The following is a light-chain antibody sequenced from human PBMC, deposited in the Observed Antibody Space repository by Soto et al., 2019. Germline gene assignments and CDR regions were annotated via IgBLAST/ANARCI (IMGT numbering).Light chain of an antibody. Sequence: EIVLTQSPATLSLSPGERATLSCRASQSVGSYLAWYQQKPGQAPRLLIYGASSRATGIPDRFSGSGSGTDFTLTISRLEPEDFAVYYCQQYGGSPRTFGQGTKVDIK. CDR2: GAS. CDR1: QSVGSY. CDR3: QQYGGSPRT. J-gene: IGKJ1*01. V-gene: IGKV3-20*01.